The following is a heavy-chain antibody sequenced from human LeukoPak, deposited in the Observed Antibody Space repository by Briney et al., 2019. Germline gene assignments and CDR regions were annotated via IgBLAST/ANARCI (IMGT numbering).Heavy chain of an antibody. CDR1: GNTLTDLS. J-gene: IGHJ4*02. CDR2: FDPEDAEI. V-gene: IGHV1-24*01. D-gene: IGHD2-15*01. CDR3: AAEGQWSLVHYFNS. Sequence: ASVKVSCKVSGNTLTDLSIHWVRQAPGKGLDWMGGFDPEDAEIIYAEKFQDRVTMTEDPSTDTAYLELSSLRSEDTAVYYCAAEGQWSLVHYFNSWGQGTLVTVSS.